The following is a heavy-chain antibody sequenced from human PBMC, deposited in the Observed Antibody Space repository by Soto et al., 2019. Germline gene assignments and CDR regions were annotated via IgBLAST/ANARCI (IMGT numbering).Heavy chain of an antibody. D-gene: IGHD1-7*01. Sequence: TSETLSLTCTVSGGSISSGGYYWSWIRQHPGKGLEWIGYIYYSGSTYYNPSLKSRVTISVDTSKNQFSLKLSSVTAADTAVYYCASAGTTTIDYWGQGTLVTVSS. CDR1: GGSISSGGYY. V-gene: IGHV4-31*03. CDR3: ASAGTTTIDY. J-gene: IGHJ4*02. CDR2: IYYSGST.